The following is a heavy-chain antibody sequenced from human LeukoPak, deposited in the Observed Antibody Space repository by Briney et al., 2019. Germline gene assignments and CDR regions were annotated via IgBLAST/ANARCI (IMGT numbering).Heavy chain of an antibody. D-gene: IGHD6-13*01. CDR2: INPSGGST. CDR3: AREGRGVPGAIAAVKGFDY. CDR1: GYTFTSYY. J-gene: IGHJ4*02. Sequence: ASVKVSCKASGYTFTSYYMHWVRPALGQGREWMGIINPSGGSTSYAQKFQGRVTMTRDMSTSTVYMELSRLRSEDTAIYYCAREGRGVPGAIAAVKGFDYWGQGTLVTVSS. V-gene: IGHV1-46*01.